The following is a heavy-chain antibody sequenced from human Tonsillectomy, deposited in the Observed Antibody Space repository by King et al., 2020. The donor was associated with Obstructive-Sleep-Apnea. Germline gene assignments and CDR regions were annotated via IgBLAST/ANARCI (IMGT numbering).Heavy chain of an antibody. CDR3: ARYDFYMVRGAPGGY. CDR1: GFTFSSYA. J-gene: IGHJ4*02. D-gene: IGHD3-10*01. Sequence: VQLVESGGGVVQPGRSLRLSCAASGFTFSSYALHWVRQAPGKGLEWVAVISYDGSNKYYADSVKGRFTISRDNSKNTLYLQMNSLRAEDTAVYYCARYDFYMVRGAPGGYWGQGTLVTVSS. CDR2: ISYDGSNK. V-gene: IGHV3-30-3*01.